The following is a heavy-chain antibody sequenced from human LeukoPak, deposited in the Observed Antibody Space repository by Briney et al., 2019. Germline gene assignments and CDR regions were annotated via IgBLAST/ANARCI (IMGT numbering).Heavy chain of an antibody. Sequence: SETLSLTCTVSGGSISSYYWSWIRQPPGKGLEWIGYIYYSGNTNYSPSLKSRVTMSVDTSKNLFSLKVSSVTAADTAVYYCARGRSNYYGMDVWGQGTTVTVSS. D-gene: IGHD1-26*01. CDR1: GGSISSYY. CDR3: ARGRSNYYGMDV. J-gene: IGHJ6*02. CDR2: IYYSGNT. V-gene: IGHV4-59*01.